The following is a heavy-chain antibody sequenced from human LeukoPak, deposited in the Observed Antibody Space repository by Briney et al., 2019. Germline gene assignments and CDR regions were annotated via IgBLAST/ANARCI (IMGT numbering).Heavy chain of an antibody. CDR1: GGSISSSSYY. J-gene: IGHJ4*02. D-gene: IGHD3-3*01. CDR3: ARHSIGIFGVVEGLDY. CDR2: IYYSGST. Sequence: SETLSLTCTVSGGSISSSSYYWGWIRQPPGKGLEWIGSIYYSGSTYYNPSLKSRVTISVDTSKNQFSMKLSSVTAADTAVYYCARHSIGIFGVVEGLDYWGQGTLVTVSS. V-gene: IGHV4-39*01.